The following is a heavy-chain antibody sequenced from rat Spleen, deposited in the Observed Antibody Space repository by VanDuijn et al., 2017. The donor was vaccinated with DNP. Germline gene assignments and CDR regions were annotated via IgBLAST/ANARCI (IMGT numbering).Heavy chain of an antibody. J-gene: IGHJ2*01. CDR2: INKDSSTI. D-gene: IGHD1-11*01. Sequence: EVKLVESGGGLVQPGRSLKLSCAASGFIFFAYWMGWVRQAPGKGQEWMGEINKDSSTITYIPSLKDKFTISKVSTQNTLYLQMSKLGSEDTAIYYCARGPNYGGYADYFDYWGQGVTVTVSS. CDR3: ARGPNYGGYADYFDY. V-gene: IGHV4-2*01. CDR1: GFIFFAYW.